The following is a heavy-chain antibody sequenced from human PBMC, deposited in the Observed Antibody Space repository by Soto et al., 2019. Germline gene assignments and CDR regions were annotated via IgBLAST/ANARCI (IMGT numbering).Heavy chain of an antibody. V-gene: IGHV5-51*01. Sequence: GESLKISCKGSGYSFTSYWIGWVRQMPGKGLEWMGIIYPGDSDTRYSPSFQGQVTISADKSISTAYLQWSSLKASDTAMYYCARRGRGIVVVPAAKVDPFVRGSEYYYYYMDVWGKGTTVTVSS. CDR3: ARRGRGIVVVPAAKVDPFVRGSEYYYYYMDV. J-gene: IGHJ6*03. D-gene: IGHD2-2*01. CDR2: IYPGDSDT. CDR1: GYSFTSYW.